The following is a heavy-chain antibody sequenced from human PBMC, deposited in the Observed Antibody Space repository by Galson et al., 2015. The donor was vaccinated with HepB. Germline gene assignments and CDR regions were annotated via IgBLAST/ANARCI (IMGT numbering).Heavy chain of an antibody. Sequence: SVKVSCKASGGTFSSYAISWVRQAPGQGLEWMGRIIPILGIANYAQKFQGRVTITADKSTSTAYMELSSLRSEDTAVYYCASHSTGDHAFDIWGQGTMVTVSS. V-gene: IGHV1-69*04. J-gene: IGHJ3*02. CDR3: ASHSTGDHAFDI. CDR2: IIPILGIA. CDR1: GGTFSSYA. D-gene: IGHD7-27*01.